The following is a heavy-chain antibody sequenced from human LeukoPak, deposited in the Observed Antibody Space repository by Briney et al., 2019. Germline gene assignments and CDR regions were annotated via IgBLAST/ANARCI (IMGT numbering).Heavy chain of an antibody. V-gene: IGHV4-34*01. CDR1: GGSFSGYY. CDR2: INHSGST. CDR3: ARGTWFDP. Sequence: SETLSLTCAVYGGSFSGYYWSWIRQPPGKGLEWIGEINHSGSTNYNPSLKSRVTISVDTSKNQFSLKLSSVTAADTAVYYCARGTWFDPWGQGTLVTVSS. J-gene: IGHJ5*02.